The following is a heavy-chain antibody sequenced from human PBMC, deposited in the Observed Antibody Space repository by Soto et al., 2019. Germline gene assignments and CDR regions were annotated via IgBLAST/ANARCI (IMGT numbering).Heavy chain of an antibody. D-gene: IGHD3-16*02. CDR1: GYTFTSYY. CDR3: ARDNGGLPSFFGSFGMDV. CDR2: INPSGGST. V-gene: IGHV1-46*01. Sequence: ASVKVSCKASGYTFTSYYMHWVRQAPGQGLEWMGIINPSGGSTSYAQKFQGRVTMTRDTSTSTVYMELSSLRSEDTAVYYCARDNGGLPSFFGSFGMDVWGQGTTVTVSS. J-gene: IGHJ6*02.